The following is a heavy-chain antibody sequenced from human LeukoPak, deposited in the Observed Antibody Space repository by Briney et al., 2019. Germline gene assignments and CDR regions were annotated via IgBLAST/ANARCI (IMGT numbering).Heavy chain of an antibody. J-gene: IGHJ4*02. CDR3: ARSYDFWSGYLPHY. V-gene: IGHV3-7*01. Sequence: PGGSLRLSCAASGFTFSSYGMHWVRQAPGKGLEWVANIKQDGSEKYYVDSVKGRFTISRDNAKNSLYLQMNSLRAEDTAVYYCARSYDFWSGYLPHYWGQGTLVTVSS. CDR2: IKQDGSEK. D-gene: IGHD3-3*01. CDR1: GFTFSSYG.